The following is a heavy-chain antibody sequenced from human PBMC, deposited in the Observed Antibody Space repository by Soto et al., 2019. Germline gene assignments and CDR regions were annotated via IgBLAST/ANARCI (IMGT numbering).Heavy chain of an antibody. CDR3: ARDPYGGRFGESRWFDP. J-gene: IGHJ5*02. CDR1: CGSISSGDYY. D-gene: IGHD3-10*01. CDR2: IYYSGST. Sequence: PSETLSLTCTVSCGSISSGDYYWSWIRQPPGKGLEWIGYIYYSGSTYYNPSLKSRVTISVDTSKNQFSLKLSSVTAADTAVYYCARDPYGGRFGESRWFDPWGQGTLVTVSS. V-gene: IGHV4-30-4*01.